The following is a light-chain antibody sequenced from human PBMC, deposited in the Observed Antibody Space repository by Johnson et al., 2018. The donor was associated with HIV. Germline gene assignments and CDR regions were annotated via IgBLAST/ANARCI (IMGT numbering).Light chain of an antibody. CDR1: SSNIGNNY. J-gene: IGLJ1*01. Sequence: QSLLTQPPSVSAAPGQKVTISRSGSSSNIGNNYVSWYQQLPGTAPKLLIYDTNKRPSGIPDRFSGSKSCTSATLGITGLQTGDEADDYGGTWDSSLSAYVFGTGTKVTDL. CDR2: DTN. CDR3: GTWDSSLSAYV. V-gene: IGLV1-51*01.